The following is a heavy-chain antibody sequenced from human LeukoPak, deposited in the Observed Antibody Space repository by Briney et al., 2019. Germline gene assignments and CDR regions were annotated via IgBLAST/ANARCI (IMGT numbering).Heavy chain of an antibody. V-gene: IGHV3-21*01. J-gene: IGHJ3*02. CDR1: GLTFSSYS. Sequence: GRSLRLSCAASGLTFSSYSMNWVRQAPGKGLEWVSFISSSSSYIHYADSVKGRFTISRDNAKNSLYLQMNSLRAEDTAVYYCARVVDTPMVLYGAFDIWGQGTMVTVSS. CDR3: ARVVDTPMVLYGAFDI. CDR2: ISSSSSYI. D-gene: IGHD5-18*01.